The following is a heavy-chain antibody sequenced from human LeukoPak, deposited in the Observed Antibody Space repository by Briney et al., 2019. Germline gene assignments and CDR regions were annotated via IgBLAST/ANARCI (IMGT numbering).Heavy chain of an antibody. CDR3: AKAPVTTCSGAYCYPFDY. V-gene: IGHV3-23*01. CDR2: ISGSGGST. J-gene: IGHJ4*02. Sequence: GGSLRLSCAASGFTFSSYGMSWVRQAPGKGLEWVSAISGSGGSTYYADSVKGRFTISRDSSKNTLYLQMNRLRAEDAAVYYCAKAPVTTCSGAYCYPFDYWGQGTLVTVSS. D-gene: IGHD2-21*01. CDR1: GFTFSSYG.